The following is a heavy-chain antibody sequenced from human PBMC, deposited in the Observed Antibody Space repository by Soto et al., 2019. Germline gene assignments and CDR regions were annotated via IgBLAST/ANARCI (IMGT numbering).Heavy chain of an antibody. D-gene: IGHD3-10*01. CDR1: GGTLSDHG. CDR2: TIPVFNTA. V-gene: IGHV1-69*06. CDR3: ARGVYGSGNYYTGPSAFDI. J-gene: IGHJ3*02. Sequence: QVQLEQSGAEVKKPGSSVKVSCKASGGTLSDHGVAWLRQAPGQGLEWMGGTIPVFNTAKYAQKFQGRVTVTADKFTNIAYRELSSLRSEDTAFYFCARGVYGSGNYYTGPSAFDIGGQGTMVIVSS.